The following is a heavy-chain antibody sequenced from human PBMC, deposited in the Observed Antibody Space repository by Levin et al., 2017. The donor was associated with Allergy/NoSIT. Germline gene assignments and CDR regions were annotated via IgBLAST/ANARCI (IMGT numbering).Heavy chain of an antibody. Sequence: GGSLRLSCKTSGYTFTNYFMHWVRQAPGQGFEWMGVFNPNGGSTTYARNFQGRVTMTRDTSTSTVYMDLSSLRSEDTAVYYCATARYFFYYMDVWGEGTTVTVSS. J-gene: IGHJ6*03. V-gene: IGHV1-46*03. CDR1: GYTFTNYF. CDR3: ATARYFFYYMDV. CDR2: FNPNGGST.